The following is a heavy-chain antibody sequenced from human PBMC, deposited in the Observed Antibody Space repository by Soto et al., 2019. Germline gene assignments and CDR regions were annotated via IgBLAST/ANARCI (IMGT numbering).Heavy chain of an antibody. CDR1: GFTFSSYG. CDR3: ARFIAARPDRDYYYYMDV. V-gene: IGHV3-33*01. Sequence: QVQLVESGGGVVQPGRSLRLSCAASGFTFSSYGMHWVRQAPGKGLEWVAVIWYDGSNKYYADSVKGRFTISRDNSKNTLYLQMNSLRAEDTAVYYCARFIAARPDRDYYYYMDVWGKGTTVTVSS. J-gene: IGHJ6*03. CDR2: IWYDGSNK. D-gene: IGHD6-6*01.